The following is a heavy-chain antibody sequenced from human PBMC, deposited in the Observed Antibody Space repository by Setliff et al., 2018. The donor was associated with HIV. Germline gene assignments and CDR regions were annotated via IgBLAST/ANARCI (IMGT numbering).Heavy chain of an antibody. D-gene: IGHD2-2*01. CDR2: ISYSGSA. CDR3: ARHGPRTASDI. CDR1: GDSISSYY. J-gene: IGHJ3*02. Sequence: SETLSLTCTVSGDSISSYYWSWIRQSPGKGLEWIAYISYSGSANYNPSLKSRVTISVDTSENKFSLKLTSVTAADTAVYYCARHGPRTASDIWGPGTLVTVSS. V-gene: IGHV4-59*01.